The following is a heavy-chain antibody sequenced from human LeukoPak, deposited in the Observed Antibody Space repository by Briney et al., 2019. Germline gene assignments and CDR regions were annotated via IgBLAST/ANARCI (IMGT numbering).Heavy chain of an antibody. V-gene: IGHV3-48*01. CDR2: ISSSSSTI. D-gene: IGHD3-10*01. CDR3: ARSRITMVRGENYYYGMDV. CDR1: GFTFSSYS. J-gene: IGHJ6*02. Sequence: PGGSLRLSCAASGFTFSSYSMNWVRQAPGKGLEWVSYISSSSSTIYYADSVKGRFTISRDNSKNTLYLQMNSLRAEDTAVYYCARSRITMVRGENYYYGMDVWGQGTTVTVSS.